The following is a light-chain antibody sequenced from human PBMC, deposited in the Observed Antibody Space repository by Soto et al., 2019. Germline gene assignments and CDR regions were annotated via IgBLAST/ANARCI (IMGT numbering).Light chain of an antibody. J-gene: IGLJ2*01. Sequence: QSALTQPASVSGSPGQSITISCTGTSSDVGGYNYVSWYQQHPGKAPKLMIYDVSNRPSGVSNRFSGSKSGNTASLTISGLQSEDAAEYYCCSYTGSSTPVVFGGGTQLTVL. CDR3: CSYTGSSTPVV. CDR2: DVS. V-gene: IGLV2-14*03. CDR1: SSDVGGYNY.